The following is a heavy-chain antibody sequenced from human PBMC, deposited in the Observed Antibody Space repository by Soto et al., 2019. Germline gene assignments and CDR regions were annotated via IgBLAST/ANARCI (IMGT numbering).Heavy chain of an antibody. D-gene: IGHD6-6*01. V-gene: IGHV4-31*03. CDR3: ARGSFSSSSSWFDP. Sequence: SETLSLTCTVSGGSISSGGYYWSWIRQHPGKGLEWIGYIYYSGRTYYNPSLHSRVSIAVDTTENQFSLKLTSVTAADTSVYYCARGSFSSSSSWFDPWGRGTRVTSPQ. CDR1: GGSISSGGYY. J-gene: IGHJ5*02. CDR2: IYYSGRT.